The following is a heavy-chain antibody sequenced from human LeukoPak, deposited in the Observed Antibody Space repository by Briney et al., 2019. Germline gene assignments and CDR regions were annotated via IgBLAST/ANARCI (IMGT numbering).Heavy chain of an antibody. CDR3: ARDRYCSSTSCRRDWFDP. CDR1: GGSISSSSYY. Sequence: SETLSLTCTVSGGSISSSSYYWGWIRQPPGKGLEWIGSIYYSGSTYYNPSLKSRVTISVDTSKNQFSLKLSSVTAADTAVYYCARDRYCSSTSCRRDWFDPWGQGTLVTVSS. V-gene: IGHV4-39*07. J-gene: IGHJ5*02. CDR2: IYYSGST. D-gene: IGHD2-2*01.